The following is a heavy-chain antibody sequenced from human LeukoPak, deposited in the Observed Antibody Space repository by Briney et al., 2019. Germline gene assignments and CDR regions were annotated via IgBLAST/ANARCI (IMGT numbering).Heavy chain of an antibody. CDR2: IYPGDSGP. D-gene: IGHD1-26*01. CDR1: GYSFTSYC. Sequence: GESLQISCKVSGYSFTSYCIGWVRQMPGQGLEWMGIIYPGDSGPTYSPSFQGQVTISVDKSINTAYLQWSSLQASDTAMYYCGMSGDRVPLQDDVFDVWGQGTMVTVST. CDR3: GMSGDRVPLQDDVFDV. V-gene: IGHV5-51*01. J-gene: IGHJ3*01.